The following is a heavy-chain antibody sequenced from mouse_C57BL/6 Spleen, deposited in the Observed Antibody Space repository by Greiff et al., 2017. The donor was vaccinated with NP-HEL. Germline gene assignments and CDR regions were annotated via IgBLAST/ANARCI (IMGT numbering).Heavy chain of an antibody. CDR3: ARNRYGSSYYAMDY. D-gene: IGHD1-1*01. CDR1: GYTFTSYN. J-gene: IGHJ4*01. Sequence: QVQLQQSGAELVRPGASVKMSCKASGYTFTSYNMHWVKQTPRQGLEWIGAIYPGNGDTSYNQKFKGKATLTVDKSSSTAYMQRSSLTSEDSAVYFCARNRYGSSYYAMDYWGQGTSVTVSS. V-gene: IGHV1-12*01. CDR2: IYPGNGDT.